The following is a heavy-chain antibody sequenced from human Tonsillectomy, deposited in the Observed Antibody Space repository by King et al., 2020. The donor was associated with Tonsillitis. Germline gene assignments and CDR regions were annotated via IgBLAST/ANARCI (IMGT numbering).Heavy chain of an antibody. Sequence: VQLVESGGGLVQPGGSLRLSCAASGFTFSSYEMNWVRQAPGKGLEWVSYISSSGSTIYYADSVKGRFTISRDNAKNSLYLQMNSLRAEYTAVYYCVRRDPWAAFDSWGQGTQVTVSS. CDR1: GFTFSSYE. J-gene: IGHJ4*02. V-gene: IGHV3-48*03. CDR3: VRRDPWAAFDS. CDR2: ISSSGSTI. D-gene: IGHD6-25*01.